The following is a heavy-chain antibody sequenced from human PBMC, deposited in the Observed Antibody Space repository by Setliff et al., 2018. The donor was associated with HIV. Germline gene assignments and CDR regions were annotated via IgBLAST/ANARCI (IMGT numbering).Heavy chain of an antibody. CDR3: ARGTHTYYYDRSGPHDALDI. V-gene: IGHV1-18*01. Sequence: ASGKGSPKASGYTFTNYGVTWVRQAAGQGRGVMGWINAYNGDAVYTQRLQGRVTMTTETSTTTAYMELMWLKFDDTAMYCCARGTHTYYYDRSGPHDALDIWGQGTMVTVSS. CDR2: INAYNGDA. J-gene: IGHJ3*02. D-gene: IGHD3-22*01. CDR1: GYTFTNYG.